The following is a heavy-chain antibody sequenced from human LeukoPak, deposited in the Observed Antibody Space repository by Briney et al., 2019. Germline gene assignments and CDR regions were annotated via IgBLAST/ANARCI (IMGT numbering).Heavy chain of an antibody. Sequence: SETLSLTCAVYGGSFSGYYWSWIRQPPGKGLEWIGEINHSGSTNYNPSLKSRVTISVDTSKNQFSLKLSSVTAADTAVYYCARAGPPEYASHVWGSYRNYNWFDPWGQGTLVTVSS. CDR1: GGSFSGYY. CDR3: ARAGPPEYASHVWGSYRNYNWFDP. CDR2: INHSGST. V-gene: IGHV4-34*01. D-gene: IGHD3-16*02. J-gene: IGHJ5*02.